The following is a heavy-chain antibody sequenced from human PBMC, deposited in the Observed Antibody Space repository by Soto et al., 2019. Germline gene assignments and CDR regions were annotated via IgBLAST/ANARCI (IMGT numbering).Heavy chain of an antibody. V-gene: IGHV1-69*12. D-gene: IGHD2-2*01. CDR3: ARERSVGYCITTTCPKPFYYYAMDV. Sequence: QVQLVQSGAEVKKPGSSLKVSCKASGGTFTNYAFSWVRQAPGQGLEWMGGIIPVFGTPDYAQKFQGRVTITADESTRTASMELSSLRSDDTAVYYCARERSVGYCITTTCPKPFYYYAMDVCGQGTTVTVSS. CDR2: IIPVFGTP. CDR1: GGTFTNYA. J-gene: IGHJ6*02.